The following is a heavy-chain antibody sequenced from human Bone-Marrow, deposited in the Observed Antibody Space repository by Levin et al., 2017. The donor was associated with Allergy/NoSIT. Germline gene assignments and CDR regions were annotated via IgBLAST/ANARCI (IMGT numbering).Heavy chain of an antibody. Sequence: GGSLRLSCAASGFTFSSNSMHWVRQAPGKGLERVALISYDGKNKYYADSVKGRFTISRDNSKTTLYLQMDSLRAEDTAVYFCARDGGYGSGIYIDYGGQGTTVTVSS. CDR3: ARDGGYGSGIYIDY. V-gene: IGHV3-30*04. J-gene: IGHJ4*02. D-gene: IGHD3-10*01. CDR2: ISYDGKNK. CDR1: GFTFSSNS.